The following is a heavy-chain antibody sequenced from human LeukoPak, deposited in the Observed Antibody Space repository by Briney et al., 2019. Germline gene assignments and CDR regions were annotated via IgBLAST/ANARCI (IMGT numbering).Heavy chain of an antibody. CDR3: AKGGKWDVTPFDY. Sequence: GGSLRLSCAASGITFSGYAMSWVRQAPGKGLEWVSTISGGGGSTYYADSVKGRFTISRDNSKNTLYQQVNSLRAEDTAVYYCAKGGKWDVTPFDYWGQGTLVTVSS. J-gene: IGHJ4*02. D-gene: IGHD1-26*01. CDR1: GITFSGYA. V-gene: IGHV3-23*01. CDR2: ISGGGGST.